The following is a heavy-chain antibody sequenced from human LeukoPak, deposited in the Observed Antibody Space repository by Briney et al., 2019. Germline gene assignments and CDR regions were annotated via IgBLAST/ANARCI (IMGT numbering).Heavy chain of an antibody. V-gene: IGHV3-21*01. Sequence: GGSLRLSCAASGFTFSIYGLKWVRQAPGKGLEWVSSISGSSSYKYYADSVKGRFTISRDNAKNPVYLQMNSLRAEDTAVYYCARGYSSGSWYFDLWGRGSLVTVSS. D-gene: IGHD6-19*01. J-gene: IGHJ2*01. CDR2: ISGSSSYK. CDR1: GFTFSIYG. CDR3: ARGYSSGSWYFDL.